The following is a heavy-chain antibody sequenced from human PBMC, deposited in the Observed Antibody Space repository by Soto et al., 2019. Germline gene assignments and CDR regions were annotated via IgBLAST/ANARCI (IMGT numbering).Heavy chain of an antibody. CDR1: GFTFSSYS. Sequence: EVQLVESGGGLVKPGVSLRLSCAASGFTFSSYSMNWVRQAPGKGLEWVSSISSSSSYIYYADSVKGRFTISRDNAKKSLYLQMNSLRAEDTAVYYCAPLGPDYGEQDDAFDIWGQGTMVTVSS. J-gene: IGHJ3*02. V-gene: IGHV3-21*01. CDR3: APLGPDYGEQDDAFDI. CDR2: ISSSSSYI. D-gene: IGHD4-17*01.